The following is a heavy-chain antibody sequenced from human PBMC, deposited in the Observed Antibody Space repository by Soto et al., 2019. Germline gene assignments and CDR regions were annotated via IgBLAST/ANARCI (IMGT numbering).Heavy chain of an antibody. CDR2: IYSGGST. CDR3: ARADYSNYGFGAN. J-gene: IGHJ4*02. CDR1: GFTVSSNY. D-gene: IGHD4-4*01. V-gene: IGHV3-53*01. Sequence: EVQLVESGGGLIQPGGSLRLSCAASGFTVSSNYMSWVRQAPGKGLEWVSVIYSGGSTYYADSVKGRFTISRDNSKNTLYLQMNSLRAEDTAVYYGARADYSNYGFGANWGQGTLVTVSS.